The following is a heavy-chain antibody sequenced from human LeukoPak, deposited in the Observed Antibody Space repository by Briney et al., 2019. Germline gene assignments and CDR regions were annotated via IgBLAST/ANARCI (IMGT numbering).Heavy chain of an antibody. V-gene: IGHV1-18*01. CDR1: GYTFTSYG. CDR2: ISTYNGNT. J-gene: IGHJ5*02. CDR3: ARLNRAGNWFDP. Sequence: ASVKVSCKASGYTFTSYGISWVRQAPGQGLEWLGWISTYNGNTHYAQKLQGRVTMTTDTSTTTAYMELRSLRSDDTAVYYCARLNRAGNWFDPWGQGTLVTVSS. D-gene: IGHD3-16*02.